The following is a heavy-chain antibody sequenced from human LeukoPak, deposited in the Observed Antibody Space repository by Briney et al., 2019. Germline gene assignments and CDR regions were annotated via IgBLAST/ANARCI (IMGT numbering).Heavy chain of an antibody. CDR1: GFTFSSYW. D-gene: IGHD2-2*02. V-gene: IGHV3-7*01. CDR3: ARGDLPGAPDIVVVPAAISGHFDY. Sequence: GGSLRLSCAASGFTFSSYWMSCVRQAPGKGLEWVANIKQDVSEKYYVDSVKGRVTIYRDNAKNSMYLQMNSLRAEDTAVYYCARGDLPGAPDIVVVPAAISGHFDYWGQETLVTVSS. J-gene: IGHJ4*02. CDR2: IKQDVSEK.